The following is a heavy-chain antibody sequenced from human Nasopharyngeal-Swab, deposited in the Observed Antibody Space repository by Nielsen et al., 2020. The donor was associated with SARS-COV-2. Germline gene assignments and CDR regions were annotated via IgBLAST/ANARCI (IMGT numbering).Heavy chain of an antibody. CDR3: ARGSGGYKESLFDY. V-gene: IGHV3-30*03. D-gene: IGHD1-26*01. CDR1: GFTFSSYG. CDR2: ISYDGSNK. J-gene: IGHJ4*02. Sequence: GGSLRLSCAASGFTFSSYGMHWVRQAPGKGLEWVAVISYDGSNKYYADSVKGRFTISRDNSKNTLYLQMNSLRAEDTAVYYCARGSGGYKESLFDYWGQGTLVTVSS.